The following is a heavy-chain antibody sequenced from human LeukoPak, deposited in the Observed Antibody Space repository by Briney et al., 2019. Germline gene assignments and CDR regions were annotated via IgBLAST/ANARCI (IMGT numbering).Heavy chain of an antibody. V-gene: IGHV1-69*13. CDR3: ASLEAAADPWGY. CDR2: IIPIFGTA. J-gene: IGHJ4*02. D-gene: IGHD6-13*01. Sequence: ASVTVSCKASGGTFSSYAISWVRQAPGQGLEWMGGIIPIFGTANYAQKFQGRVTITADESTSTAYMELSSLRSEDTAVYYCASLEAAADPWGYWGQGTLVTVSS. CDR1: GGTFSSYA.